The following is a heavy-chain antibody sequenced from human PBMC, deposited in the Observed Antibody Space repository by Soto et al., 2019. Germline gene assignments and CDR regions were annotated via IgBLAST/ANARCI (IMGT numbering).Heavy chain of an antibody. CDR3: EREISVETDPPTGH. CDR1: GFTFSTYG. CDR2: ISSSSSYR. D-gene: IGHD1-1*01. Sequence: GGSLRLSCAVSGFTFSTYGMSWVRQAPGKGLEWVSSISSSSSYRDYAGSVKGRFTISRDNAKNSLYLQMNSLRAEDTAVYYCEREISVETDPPTGHWGQGTLVTVSS. J-gene: IGHJ4*02. V-gene: IGHV3-21*01.